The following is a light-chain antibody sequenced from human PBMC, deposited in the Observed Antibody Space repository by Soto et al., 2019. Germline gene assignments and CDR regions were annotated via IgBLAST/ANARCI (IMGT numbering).Light chain of an antibody. Sequence: AVLLTQSPSSFYASTGDRATITCRASQDIHNYLAWYQQVPGKAPKLLLYAASILQTGVPSRFRGSGSGTDFALTIDGLQSEDFATYFCQHYYNYPWTFGQGTTVE. CDR3: QHYYNYPWT. CDR2: AAS. V-gene: IGKV1-8*01. CDR1: QDIHNY. J-gene: IGKJ1*01.